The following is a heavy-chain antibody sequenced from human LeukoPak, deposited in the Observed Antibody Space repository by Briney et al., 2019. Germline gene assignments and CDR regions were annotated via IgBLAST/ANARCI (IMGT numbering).Heavy chain of an antibody. CDR3: ARDTERPYCSSTSCYGAFDI. V-gene: IGHV1-69*13. Sequence: ASVKVSCKASGGTFSSYAISWVRQAPGQGLEWMGGIIPIFGTTNYAQKFQGRVTITADESTSTAYMELSSLRSEDTAVYYCARDTERPYCSSTSCYGAFDIWGQGTMVTASS. J-gene: IGHJ3*02. CDR2: IIPIFGTT. CDR1: GGTFSSYA. D-gene: IGHD2-2*01.